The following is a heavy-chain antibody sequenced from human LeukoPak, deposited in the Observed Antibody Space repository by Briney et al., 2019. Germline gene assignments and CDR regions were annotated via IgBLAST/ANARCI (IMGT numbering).Heavy chain of an antibody. CDR1: GGSISSYY. Sequence: SETLSLTCTVSGGSISSYYWSWIRQPPGKGLGWIGYIYYSGSTNYNPSRKSRVNISVAPYQKKFCLKLNSVTAEDTAVYYCARANEYFDFWGQGTLVTVSS. V-gene: IGHV4-59*01. CDR3: ARANEYFDF. J-gene: IGHJ4*02. CDR2: IYYSGST. D-gene: IGHD2-8*01.